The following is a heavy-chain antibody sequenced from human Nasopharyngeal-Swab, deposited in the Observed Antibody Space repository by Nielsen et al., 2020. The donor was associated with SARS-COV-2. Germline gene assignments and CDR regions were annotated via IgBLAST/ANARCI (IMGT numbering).Heavy chain of an antibody. V-gene: IGHV3-21*01. D-gene: IGHD3-3*01. Sequence: WIRQPPGKGLEWVSSISSSSTYIYYADSVKGRFTVSRDNAKNSLYLQMSSLRTEDAAVYYCARSPYYDFWSGYYTRFGYWGRGTLVTVSS. CDR3: ARSPYYDFWSGYYTRFGY. J-gene: IGHJ4*02. CDR2: ISSSSTYI.